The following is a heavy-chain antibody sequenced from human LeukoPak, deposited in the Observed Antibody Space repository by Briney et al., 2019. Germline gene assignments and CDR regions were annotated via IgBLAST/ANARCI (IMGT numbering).Heavy chain of an antibody. J-gene: IGHJ4*02. CDR3: AKDPPVSSSSWSGDDY. CDR1: GFTFSSYG. V-gene: IGHV3-30*02. CDR2: IRYDGSNK. D-gene: IGHD6-13*01. Sequence: PGGSLRLSCAASGFTFSSYGMHWVRQAPGKGLEWVAFIRYDGSNKYYADSVKGRFTISRDNSKNTLYLQMNSLRAEDTVVYYCAKDPPVSSSSWSGDDYWGQGTLVTVSS.